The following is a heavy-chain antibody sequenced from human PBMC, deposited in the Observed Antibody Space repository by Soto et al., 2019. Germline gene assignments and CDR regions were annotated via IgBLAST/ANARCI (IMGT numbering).Heavy chain of an antibody. Sequence: QVQLVESGGGVVQPGRSLRLSCAASGVTFSSYGMHWVRQAPGKGLEWVAVISCDGNNEYYADSVKGRLAISRDNSKKMVFLQLNSLRAEDTALYYCTKDLSRWYWGVAATGAFAGFDMWGQGTKVTFSS. CDR1: GVTFSSYG. CDR2: ISCDGNNE. D-gene: IGHD1-1*01. CDR3: TKDLSRWYWGVAATGAFAGFDM. V-gene: IGHV3-30*18. J-gene: IGHJ3*02.